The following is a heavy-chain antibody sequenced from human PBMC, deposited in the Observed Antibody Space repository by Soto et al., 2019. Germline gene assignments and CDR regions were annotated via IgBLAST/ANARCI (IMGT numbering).Heavy chain of an antibody. D-gene: IGHD1-20*01. Sequence: QVQLQQWGAGLLKPSETLSLTCAVYGGSFSVYYWHWIRQPPGKGLEWIGEINHSGSTNYNPSLKSRVTISADTSKNQVSLKLRSVPAADTAVYYCSTGNWRSRYWDQGTLVTVSS. CDR1: GGSFSVYY. J-gene: IGHJ4*02. V-gene: IGHV4-34*01. CDR2: INHSGST. CDR3: STGNWRSRY.